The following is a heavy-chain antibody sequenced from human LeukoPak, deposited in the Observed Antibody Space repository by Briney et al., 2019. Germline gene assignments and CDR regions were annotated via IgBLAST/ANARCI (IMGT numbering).Heavy chain of an antibody. V-gene: IGHV4-59*12. Sequence: PSETLSLTCTVSGDSITTYYWNWIRQPPGKGLEWIGYIYYSGTTNYNPALKSRLTISLDTSKNQFSLKLSSMTAADTAVYYCARATTVTTRFDPWGQGTLVIVSS. CDR3: ARATTVTTRFDP. J-gene: IGHJ5*02. D-gene: IGHD4-17*01. CDR2: IYYSGTT. CDR1: GDSITTYY.